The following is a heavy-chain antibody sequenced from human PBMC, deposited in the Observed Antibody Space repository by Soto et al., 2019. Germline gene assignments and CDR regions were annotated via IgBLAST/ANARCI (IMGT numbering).Heavy chain of an antibody. J-gene: IGHJ4*02. CDR2: IYYSGST. CDR3: ARAVAGSKGGYGY. CDR1: GGSISSYY. V-gene: IGHV4-59*01. Sequence: SETLSLTCTVSGGSISSYYWTWIRQPPGKGLEWIGYIYYSGSTNYNPSLKSRLTISVDTSKNQISLKLSSVTAADTAVYYCARAVAGSKGGYGYWGQGTLVTVSS. D-gene: IGHD6-19*01.